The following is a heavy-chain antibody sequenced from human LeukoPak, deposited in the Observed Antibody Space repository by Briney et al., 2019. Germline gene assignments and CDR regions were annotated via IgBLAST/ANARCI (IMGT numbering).Heavy chain of an antibody. CDR2: IYYSGST. V-gene: IGHV4-59*01. D-gene: IGHD3-9*01. Sequence: SETLSLTCTVSGGSISSYYWSWIRQPPGKGLEWIGYIYYSGSTNYNPSLKSRVTISVDTSKNQFSLKLSSVTAADTAVYYCARSSQQGYYDILTGYRSYYFDYWAREPWSPSP. CDR1: GGSISSYY. J-gene: IGHJ4*02. CDR3: ARSSQQGYYDILTGYRSYYFDY.